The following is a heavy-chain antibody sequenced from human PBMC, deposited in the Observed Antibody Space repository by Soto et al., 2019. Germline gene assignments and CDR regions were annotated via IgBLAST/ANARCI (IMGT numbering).Heavy chain of an antibody. J-gene: IGHJ4*02. V-gene: IGHV4-59*01. D-gene: IGHD6-6*01. CDR3: ARGRQLVRDFDY. CDR1: GGSISSYY. CDR2: IYYSGST. Sequence: SETLSLTCTVSGGSISSYYWSWIRQPPGKGLEWIGYIYYSGSTNYNPSLKSRVTISVDTSKNQFSLKLSSVTAADTAVYYCARGRQLVRDFDYWGQGTMVTV.